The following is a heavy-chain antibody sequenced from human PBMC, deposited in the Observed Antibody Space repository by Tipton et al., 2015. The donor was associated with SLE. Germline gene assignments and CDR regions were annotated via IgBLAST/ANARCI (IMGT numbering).Heavy chain of an antibody. J-gene: IGHJ6*03. Sequence: TLSLTCAVYGGSFSGYYWSWIRQPPGKGLEWIGEINHSGSTNYNPSLKSRVTISVDTPKNQFSLKLSSVTAADTAVYYCARARLYSSSTTWYYYMDVWGKGTTVTVSS. D-gene: IGHD2/OR15-2a*01. CDR3: ARARLYSSSTTWYYYMDV. CDR1: GGSFSGYY. CDR2: INHSGST. V-gene: IGHV4-34*01.